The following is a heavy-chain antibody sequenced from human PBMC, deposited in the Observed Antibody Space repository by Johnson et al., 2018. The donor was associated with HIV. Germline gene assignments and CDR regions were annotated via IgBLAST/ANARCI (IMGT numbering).Heavy chain of an antibody. CDR2: ISYDGSNK. J-gene: IGHJ3*02. V-gene: IGHV3-30*18. Sequence: QVQLVESGGGLVQPGGSLRLSCATSGFTFSDHYMDWVRQAPGKGLEWVAVISYDGSNKYYADSVKGRFTISRDNSKNTLYLQMNSLRAEDTAVYYCAKDTIVGATAETGDDAFDIWGQGTMVTVSS. D-gene: IGHD1-26*01. CDR3: AKDTIVGATAETGDDAFDI. CDR1: GFTFSDHY.